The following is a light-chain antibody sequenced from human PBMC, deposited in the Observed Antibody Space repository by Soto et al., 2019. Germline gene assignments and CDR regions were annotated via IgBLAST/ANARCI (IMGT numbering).Light chain of an antibody. V-gene: IGLV2-14*01. CDR3: SSYTNISPRASV. CDR2: EDT. CDR1: SGDIGSYNR. J-gene: IGLJ1*01. Sequence: QSALTQPASVSGSPGQSITISCTGTSGDIGSYNRVSWYQQHPGKAPKLLIYEDTDRPSGVSNRFSGSKSGNTASLTISGLQAEDEADYYCSSYTNISPRASVFGTGTKVTVL.